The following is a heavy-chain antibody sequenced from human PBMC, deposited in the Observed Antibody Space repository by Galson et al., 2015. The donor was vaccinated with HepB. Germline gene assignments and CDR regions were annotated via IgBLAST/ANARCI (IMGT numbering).Heavy chain of an antibody. CDR1: GFTFSSYA. D-gene: IGHD3-16*02. CDR2: ISGSGGTT. V-gene: IGHV3-23*01. Sequence: SLRLSCAASGFTFSSYAMSWVRQAPGKGLEWVSAISGSGGTTYYAHSVKGRFTISRDNSKKTLSLQMNSLRAEDTAVNSCTKWPVWGGYRFGDAFDIWGQGTMVSVSS. J-gene: IGHJ3*02. CDR3: TKWPVWGGYRFGDAFDI.